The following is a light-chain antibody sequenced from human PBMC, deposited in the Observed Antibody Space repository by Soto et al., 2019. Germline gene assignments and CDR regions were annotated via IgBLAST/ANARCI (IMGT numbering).Light chain of an antibody. CDR2: WAS. Sequence: DIVLTQSPDSLAVSLGERATINCKSSQSVLFRSHNKDFLAWYQQKPGQSPRLLIYWASTRESGVPDRFSGSGSGPDFTLTSSSLQPEDVAVYDCHQYMSPPLTVGGGTKVEIK. V-gene: IGKV4-1*01. CDR1: QSVLFRSHNKDF. J-gene: IGKJ4*01. CDR3: HQYMSPPLT.